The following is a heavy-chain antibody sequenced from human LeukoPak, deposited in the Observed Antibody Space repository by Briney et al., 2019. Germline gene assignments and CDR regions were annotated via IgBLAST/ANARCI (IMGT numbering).Heavy chain of an antibody. CDR1: RFALSSYA. CDR2: ISYDGSNK. V-gene: IGHV3-30-3*01. CDR3: ARDARWRYDFWSGYYPRHYYYGMDV. D-gene: IGHD3-3*01. J-gene: IGHJ6*02. Sequence: PGRSLRLSCAASRFALSSYAMHWARQAPGKGLEWVAVISYDGSNKYYADSVKGRFTISRDNSKNTLYLQMNSLRAEDTAVYYCARDARWRYDFWSGYYPRHYYYGMDVWGQGTTVTVSS.